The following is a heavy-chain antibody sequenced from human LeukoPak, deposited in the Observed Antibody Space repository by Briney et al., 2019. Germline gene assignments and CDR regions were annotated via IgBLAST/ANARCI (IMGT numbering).Heavy chain of an antibody. CDR2: IKQDGILK. V-gene: IGHV3-7*01. Sequence: GGSLRLSCAAPGFTFRNYWMSWVRQAPGRGLDWVATIKQDGILKHYADSVKGRFTISSDNAENSLYLQMDSLRVDDTALYYCSRLGGETTRFDLWGQGALLTVSS. CDR3: SRLGGETTRFDL. D-gene: IGHD3-16*01. CDR1: GFTFRNYW. J-gene: IGHJ4*02.